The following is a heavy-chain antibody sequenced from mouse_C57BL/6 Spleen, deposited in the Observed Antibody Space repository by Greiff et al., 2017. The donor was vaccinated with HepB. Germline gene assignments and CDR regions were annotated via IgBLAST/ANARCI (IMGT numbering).Heavy chain of an antibody. CDR2: IDPSDSET. J-gene: IGHJ4*01. D-gene: IGHD3-2*02. V-gene: IGHV1-52*01. CDR1: GYTFTSYW. Sequence: QVQLQQPGAELVRPGSSVKLSCKASGYTFTSYWMHWVKQRPIQGLEWIGNIDPSDSETHYNQKFKDKATLTVDKSSSTAYMQLSSLTSEDSAVYYWAIEGTAQALGDYCGQGTSVTVSS. CDR3: AIEGTAQALGDY.